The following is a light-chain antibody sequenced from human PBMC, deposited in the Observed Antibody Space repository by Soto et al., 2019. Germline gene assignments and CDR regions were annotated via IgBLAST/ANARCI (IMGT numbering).Light chain of an antibody. CDR1: QSLLHSNGYNY. Sequence: DIVMTQSPLSLPVTPGEPASISCRSSQSLLHSNGYNYLDWYLQKPVQSPQLLIYLGSNRASGVPDRFGGSGSGTDFTLKISRVEAEDVGVYYCMQPLQSWTFGQGTKVDIK. V-gene: IGKV2-28*01. CDR3: MQPLQSWT. J-gene: IGKJ1*01. CDR2: LGS.